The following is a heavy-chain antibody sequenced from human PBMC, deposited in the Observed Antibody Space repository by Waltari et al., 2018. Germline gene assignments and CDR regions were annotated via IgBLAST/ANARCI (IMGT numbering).Heavy chain of an antibody. J-gene: IGHJ6*03. CDR1: GGPFGGYG. Sequence: VQLVQSGAEVRTPGSSVKVSCKASGGPFGGYGISWVRLVPGQRLEWLGVIIPIFGIPDYSQKLQDRLTITADESTSTAYMELSSLTSEDTAIYFCATHKLGISQHYYHMGAWGKGTTVTISS. D-gene: IGHD3-3*02. CDR3: ATHKLGISQHYYHMGA. CDR2: IIPIFGIP. V-gene: IGHV1-69*12.